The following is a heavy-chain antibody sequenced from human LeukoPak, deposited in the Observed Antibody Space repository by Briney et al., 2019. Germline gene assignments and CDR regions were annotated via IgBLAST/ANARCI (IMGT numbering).Heavy chain of an antibody. Sequence: PGRSLRLSCAASGFTFSIYAIHWVRQAPGKGLEWVAGISYNGTNEYYPDSLKGRFTISRDNSKNTLYLQINSLRAEDTALYYCARDRGGSGWYYFDYWGQGTLVTVSS. CDR1: GFTFSIYA. CDR2: ISYNGTNE. V-gene: IGHV3-30-3*01. J-gene: IGHJ4*02. CDR3: ARDRGGSGWYYFDY. D-gene: IGHD6-19*01.